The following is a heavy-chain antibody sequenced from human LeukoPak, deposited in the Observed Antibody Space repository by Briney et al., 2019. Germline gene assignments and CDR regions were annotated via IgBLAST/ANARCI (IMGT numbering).Heavy chain of an antibody. J-gene: IGHJ4*02. D-gene: IGHD3-10*01. Sequence: PGGSLRLSCAASGFTFDDYAMHWVRQAPGKGLEWVSGISWNSGSIGYADSVKGRFTISRDNAKNSLYLQVNSLRAEDTALYYCAKDRRNYYGSGSPDYWGQGTLVTVSS. CDR3: AKDRRNYYGSGSPDY. CDR2: ISWNSGSI. CDR1: GFTFDDYA. V-gene: IGHV3-9*01.